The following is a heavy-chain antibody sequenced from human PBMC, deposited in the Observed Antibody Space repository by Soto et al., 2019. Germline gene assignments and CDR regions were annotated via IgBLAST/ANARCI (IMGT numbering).Heavy chain of an antibody. Sequence: QVQLVQSGAEVKKPGASVKVSCKASGYTFTSYGISWVRQAPGQGLEWMGWISAYNGNTNYAQKLQGRVTMTTDTSTSTAYMELRSLRSDDTAVYYGARESPYISSSSGELDPAESPFDYWGQGTLVTVSS. D-gene: IGHD6-6*01. CDR3: ARESPYISSSSGELDPAESPFDY. CDR1: GYTFTSYG. CDR2: ISAYNGNT. J-gene: IGHJ4*02. V-gene: IGHV1-18*04.